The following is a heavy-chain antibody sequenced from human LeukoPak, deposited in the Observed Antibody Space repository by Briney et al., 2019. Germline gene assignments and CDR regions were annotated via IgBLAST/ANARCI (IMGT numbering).Heavy chain of an antibody. CDR2: TYYRSTWYN. CDR3: AREESDPNWFDP. CDR1: GDSVSSNSVT. Sequence: SQTLSLTCAISGDSVSSNSVTWNWIRQSPSRGLEWLGRTYYRSTWYNDYAVSVRGRITVNPDTSKNQFSLQLNSVTPEDTAVYYCAREESDPNWFDPWGQGTLVTAS. V-gene: IGHV6-1*01. J-gene: IGHJ5*02.